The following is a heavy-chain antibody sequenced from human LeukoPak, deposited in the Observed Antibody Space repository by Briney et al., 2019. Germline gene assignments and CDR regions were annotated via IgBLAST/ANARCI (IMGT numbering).Heavy chain of an antibody. D-gene: IGHD5-18*01. Sequence: SQTLSLTCTVSGGSISSSINYWAWIRQPPGKGLEWIATTKYGASTFYNPSLRSRVTISVDTSKNQFSLKVNSVTAADTAVYYCARLGYGNGRVNWFDPWGQGNLVTVSS. CDR1: GGSISSSINY. J-gene: IGHJ5*02. V-gene: IGHV4-39*01. CDR2: TKYGAST. CDR3: ARLGYGNGRVNWFDP.